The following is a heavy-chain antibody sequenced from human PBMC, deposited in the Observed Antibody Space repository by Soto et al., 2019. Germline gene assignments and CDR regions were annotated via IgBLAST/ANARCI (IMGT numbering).Heavy chain of an antibody. CDR1: GYTFTSYG. CDR3: ARDNPIVVVPAVSLGP. CDR2: ISAYNGNT. Sequence: ASVTVSWKAAGYTFTSYGISWGRQAPGKGLEWMGWISAYNGNTNYAQKLQGRVTMTTDTSTSTAYMELRSLRSDDTAVYYCARDNPIVVVPAVSLGPWGQGTLVTVSS. V-gene: IGHV1-18*01. D-gene: IGHD2-2*01. J-gene: IGHJ5*02.